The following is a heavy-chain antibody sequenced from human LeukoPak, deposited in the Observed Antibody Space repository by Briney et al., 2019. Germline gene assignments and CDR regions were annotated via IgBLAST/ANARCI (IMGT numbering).Heavy chain of an antibody. CDR1: EFSFSNYW. V-gene: IGHV3-7*01. J-gene: IGHJ4*02. CDR3: ATTVAGHADDYFDF. CDR2: TNKDGSRE. Sequence: AGGSLRLSCAASEFSFSNYWMSWVRQAPGKGLERVAHTNKDGSREYYVDSVKGRFTISRDNAKNSLFLQLNNLRGEDTAVYNCATTVAGHADDYFDFWGQGTLVTVSS. D-gene: IGHD6-19*01.